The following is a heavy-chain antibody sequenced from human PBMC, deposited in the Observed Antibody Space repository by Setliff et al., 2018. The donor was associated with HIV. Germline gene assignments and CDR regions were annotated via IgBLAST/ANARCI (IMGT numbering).Heavy chain of an antibody. CDR3: ARDQWGSSCWYLNYYYYGMDV. D-gene: IGHD6-19*01. J-gene: IGHJ6*02. CDR1: GFTFSSYA. CDR2: ISGNGDTT. V-gene: IGHV3-23*01. Sequence: GGSLRLSCAASGFTFSSYALTWVRQAPGKGLEWVSGISGNGDTTWDADSVKGRFTISRDNAKNSLYLQMNSLRAEDTAVYYCARDQWGSSCWYLNYYYYGMDVWGQGTTVTVSS.